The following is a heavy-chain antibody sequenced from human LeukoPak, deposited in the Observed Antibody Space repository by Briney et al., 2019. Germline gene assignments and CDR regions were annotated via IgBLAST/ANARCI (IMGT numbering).Heavy chain of an antibody. CDR1: GFTFSDYY. CDR3: ARAGGSSDAFDI. V-gene: IGHV3-11*06. D-gene: IGHD6-6*01. J-gene: IGHJ3*02. CDR2: ISSSSSYI. Sequence: SGGSLRLSCAASGFTFSDYYMSWIRQAPGKGLEWVSSISSSSSYIYYADSVKGRFTISRDNAKNSLYLQMNSLRAEDTAVYYCARAGGSSDAFDIWGQGTMVTVPS.